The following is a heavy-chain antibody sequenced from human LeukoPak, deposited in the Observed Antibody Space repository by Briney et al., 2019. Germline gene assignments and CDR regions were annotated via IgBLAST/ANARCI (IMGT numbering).Heavy chain of an antibody. CDR1: GGSISGYY. CDR3: ARLKYYDSSGYYPLFDY. Sequence: PSETLSLTCTVSGGSISGYYWSWIRQPPGKGLEWIGHIYYSGSTKNNPSLKGRVTISVDTSKNQFSLKLSSVTAADTAVYYCARLKYYDSSGYYPLFDYWGQGTLVTVSS. D-gene: IGHD3-22*01. V-gene: IGHV4-59*08. J-gene: IGHJ4*02. CDR2: IYYSGST.